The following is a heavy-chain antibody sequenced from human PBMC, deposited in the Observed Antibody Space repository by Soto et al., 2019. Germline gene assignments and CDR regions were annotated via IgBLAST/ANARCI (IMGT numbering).Heavy chain of an antibody. V-gene: IGHV3-11*01. D-gene: IGHD2-8*01. CDR1: GFTFSDYY. Sequence: GGSLRLSCAASGFTFSDYYMSWIRQAPGKGLEWVSYISSSCSTIYYADSVKGRFTISRDNAKNSLYLQMNSLRAEDTAVYYCARDPPHCTNGVCPTLDFDYWGQGTLVTVSS. CDR3: ARDPPHCTNGVCPTLDFDY. CDR2: ISSSCSTI. J-gene: IGHJ4*02.